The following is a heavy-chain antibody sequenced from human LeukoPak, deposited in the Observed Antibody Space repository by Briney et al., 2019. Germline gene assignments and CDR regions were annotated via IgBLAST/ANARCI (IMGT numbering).Heavy chain of an antibody. CDR3: ARVPTWNYYMDV. D-gene: IGHD1-1*01. V-gene: IGHV3-30*04. Sequence: GGSLRLSCAASGFTFSSYAMHWVHQAPGKGLEWVAVISYDGSNKYYADSVKGRFTISRDNAKNSLYLQMNSLRAEDTAVYYCARVPTWNYYMDVWGKGTTVTVSS. CDR2: ISYDGSNK. CDR1: GFTFSSYA. J-gene: IGHJ6*03.